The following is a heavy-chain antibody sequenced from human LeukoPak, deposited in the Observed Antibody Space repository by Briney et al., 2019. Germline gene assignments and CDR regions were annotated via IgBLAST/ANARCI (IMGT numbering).Heavy chain of an antibody. V-gene: IGHV3-74*01. Sequence: GGSLRLSCAASGFTFSSYWMHWVRQAPGKGLVWVSRIKSDGSSTNYADSVKGRFTISRDNAKNTLYLQMNSLRAEDTAVYYCARGGAVAGTGDYWGQGTLVTVSS. D-gene: IGHD6-19*01. CDR2: IKSDGSST. CDR3: ARGGAVAGTGDY. CDR1: GFTFSSYW. J-gene: IGHJ4*02.